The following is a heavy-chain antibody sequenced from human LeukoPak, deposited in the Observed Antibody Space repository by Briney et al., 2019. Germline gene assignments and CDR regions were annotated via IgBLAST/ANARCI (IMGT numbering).Heavy chain of an antibody. CDR3: ARQFADILTGYPIDY. D-gene: IGHD3-9*01. Sequence: SETLSLTCTVSGGSISSYYWSWVRQPPGKGLEWIGSIYYSGSTYYNPSLKSRVTISVDTSKNQFSLKLSSVTAADTAVYYCARQFADILTGYPIDYWGQGTLVTVSS. J-gene: IGHJ4*02. CDR2: IYYSGST. CDR1: GGSISSYY. V-gene: IGHV4-39*01.